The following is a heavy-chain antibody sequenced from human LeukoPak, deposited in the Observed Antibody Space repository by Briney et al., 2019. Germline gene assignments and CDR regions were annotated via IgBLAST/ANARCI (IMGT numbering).Heavy chain of an antibody. J-gene: IGHJ3*02. V-gene: IGHV4-30-4*01. D-gene: IGHD4-17*01. CDR2: IYYSGST. CDR3: AWHDYGDYGAFDI. CDR1: GGSISSGDYY. Sequence: SETLSLTCTVSGGSISSGDYYWSWIRQPPGKGLEWIGYIYYSGSTYYNPSLKSRFTISLDTSQNQFSLKLSSVTAADTAVYYCAWHDYGDYGAFDIWGQGTMVTVSS.